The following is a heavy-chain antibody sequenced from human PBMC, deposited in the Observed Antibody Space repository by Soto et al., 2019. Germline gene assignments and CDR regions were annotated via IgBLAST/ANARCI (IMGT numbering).Heavy chain of an antibody. Sequence: EVQLVGSGGGLVQPGGSLRLSCAASGLSFSSHWMSWVRQAPGRGLEWVANIRQDGGDEQYADSVKGRFTLSRDNAKNSLYPQMNGLRVDDTAVHYCAKSEGYSFDIRGQGTMVTVSS. J-gene: IGHJ3*02. D-gene: IGHD1-1*01. CDR2: IRQDGGDE. CDR3: AKSEGYSFDI. V-gene: IGHV3-7*01. CDR1: GLSFSSHW.